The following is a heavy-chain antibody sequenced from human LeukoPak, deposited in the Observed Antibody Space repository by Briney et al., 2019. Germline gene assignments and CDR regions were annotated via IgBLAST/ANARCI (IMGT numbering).Heavy chain of an antibody. CDR2: IYYSGST. J-gene: IGHJ4*02. Sequence: SETLSLTCTVSGGSVSNYYWSWIRQPPGKGLEWIGYIYYSGSTNYNPSLKSRVTISVDTSKNQFSLKLSSVTAADTAVYYCARYHRSSGWYYFDYWGQGTLVTVSS. D-gene: IGHD6-19*01. V-gene: IGHV4-59*08. CDR1: GGSVSNYY. CDR3: ARYHRSSGWYYFDY.